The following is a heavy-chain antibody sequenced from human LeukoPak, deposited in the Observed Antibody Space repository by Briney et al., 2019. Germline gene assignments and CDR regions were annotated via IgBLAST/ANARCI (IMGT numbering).Heavy chain of an antibody. CDR3: ARDPVTDSSSSRRAFDI. CDR2: IYTSGST. CDR1: GGSISSGSYY. Sequence: TLSLTCTVSGGSISSGSYYWSWIRQPAGKGLEWIGRIYTSGSTNYNPSLKSRVTISVDTSKNQFSLKLSSVTAADTAAYYCARDPVTDSSSSRRAFDIWGQGTMVTVSS. J-gene: IGHJ3*02. V-gene: IGHV4-61*02. D-gene: IGHD6-6*01.